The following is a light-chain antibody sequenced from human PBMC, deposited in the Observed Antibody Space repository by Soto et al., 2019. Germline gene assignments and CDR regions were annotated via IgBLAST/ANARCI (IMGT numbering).Light chain of an antibody. V-gene: IGKV1-33*01. J-gene: IGKJ2*01. CDR2: DAS. CDR1: RDIRNF. CDR3: QQYGDLPYT. Sequence: DIQMTQSPSSLSASVGDRVTITCQASRDIRNFLNWYQQKPGKVPKLLIFDASNLQTGVPSRFSGSGSGTDFSFTISSLQPDDIATYYCQQYGDLPYTFGQGTKLEIK.